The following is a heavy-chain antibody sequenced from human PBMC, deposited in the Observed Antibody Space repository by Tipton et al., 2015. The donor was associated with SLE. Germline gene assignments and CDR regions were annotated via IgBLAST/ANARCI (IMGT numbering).Heavy chain of an antibody. V-gene: IGHV1-18*01. CDR2: ISTYNGNT. CDR1: GYTFSNYG. Sequence: QLVQSGAEVKKAGASMKVSCKASGYTFSNYGISWVRQAPGQGLEWMGWISTYNGNTNSAQKLRGRVTMTTDTSTSTAYMELRSLRSDDTAVYYCARGRMTRYGFDIWGQGTMVTVSS. CDR3: ARGRMTRYGFDI. D-gene: IGHD2-21*02. J-gene: IGHJ3*02.